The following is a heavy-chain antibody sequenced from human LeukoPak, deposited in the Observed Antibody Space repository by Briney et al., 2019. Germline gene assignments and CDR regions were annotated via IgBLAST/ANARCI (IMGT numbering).Heavy chain of an antibody. CDR2: ISAYNGNT. CDR3: ARLKSARGIAVAGTGWFDP. V-gene: IGHV1-18*01. CDR1: GYTFTSYG. J-gene: IGHJ5*02. D-gene: IGHD6-19*01. Sequence: GASVKVSRKASGYTFTSYGISWVRQAPGQGLEWMGWISAYNGNTNYAQKFQGRVTMTTDTSTSTAYMELRSLRSDDTAVYYCARLKSARGIAVAGTGWFDPWGQGTLVTVSS.